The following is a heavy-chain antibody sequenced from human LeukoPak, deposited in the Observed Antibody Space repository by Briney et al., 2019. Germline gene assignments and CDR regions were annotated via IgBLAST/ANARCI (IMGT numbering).Heavy chain of an antibody. J-gene: IGHJ4*02. CDR1: GFTFSSYG. CDR2: IRYDGSNK. D-gene: IGHD3-10*01. CDR3: AKQRSLYYYGSGDYFDY. V-gene: IGHV3-30*02. Sequence: PGGSLRLSCAASGFTFSSYGMHWVRQAPGKGLEWVAFIRYDGSNKYYADSVKGRFTISRDNAKNSLYLQMNSLRAEDTAVYYCAKQRSLYYYGSGDYFDYWGQGTLVTVSS.